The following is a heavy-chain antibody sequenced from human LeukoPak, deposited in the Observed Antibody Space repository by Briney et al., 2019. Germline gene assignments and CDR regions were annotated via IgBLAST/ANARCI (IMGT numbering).Heavy chain of an antibody. CDR3: AREYCSSTSCYKSPFDY. D-gene: IGHD2-2*02. CDR1: GGSISSSSYY. J-gene: IGHJ4*02. Sequence: PSETLSLTCTVSGGSISSSSYYWGWIRQPPGKGLEWIGSIYYSGSTYYNPSLKSRVTISVDTSKNRFSLKLSSVTAADTAVYYCAREYCSSTSCYKSPFDYWGQGTLVTVSS. CDR2: IYYSGST. V-gene: IGHV4-39*01.